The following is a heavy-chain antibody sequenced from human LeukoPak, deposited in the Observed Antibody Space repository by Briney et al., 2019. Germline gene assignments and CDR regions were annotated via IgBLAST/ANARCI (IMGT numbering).Heavy chain of an antibody. CDR2: IYTSGST. D-gene: IGHD2-2*01. Sequence: PSETLSLTCTVSGGSISSGSYYWSWIRQPAGKGLEWIGRIYTSGSTNYNPSLKSRVTISVDTSKNQFSLKLSSVTAADTAVYYCASGVVPAAYFDYWGQGTLVTVSS. J-gene: IGHJ4*02. CDR1: GGSISSGSYY. V-gene: IGHV4-61*02. CDR3: ASGVVPAAYFDY.